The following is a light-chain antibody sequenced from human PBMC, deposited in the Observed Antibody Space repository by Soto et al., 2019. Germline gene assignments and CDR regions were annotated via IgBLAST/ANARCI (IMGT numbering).Light chain of an antibody. CDR2: KAS. J-gene: IGKJ2*01. V-gene: IGKV1-5*03. Sequence: DLQMTQSPSTLSASVGDRVTITCRASQSISSWLAWYQQKPGKAPKLLISKASSLESGVPSRFSGSGSGTEFTLTISSLQPDDFATYYCQQYKSYPYTFGQGTKLEIK. CDR1: QSISSW. CDR3: QQYKSYPYT.